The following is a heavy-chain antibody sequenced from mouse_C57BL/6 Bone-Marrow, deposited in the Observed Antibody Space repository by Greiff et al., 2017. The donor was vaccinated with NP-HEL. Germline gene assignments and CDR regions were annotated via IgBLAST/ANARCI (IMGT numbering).Heavy chain of an antibody. CDR2: INPSSGYT. CDR3: ARGPIYYGYDGSPWFAY. V-gene: IGHV1-7*01. Sequence: VQRVESGAELAKPGASVKLSCKASGYTFTSYWMHWVKQRPGQGLEWIGYINPSSGYTKYNQKFKDKATLTADKSSSTAYMQLSSLTYEDSAVYYCARGPIYYGYDGSPWFAYWGQGTLVTVSA. CDR1: GYTFTSYW. D-gene: IGHD2-2*01. J-gene: IGHJ3*01.